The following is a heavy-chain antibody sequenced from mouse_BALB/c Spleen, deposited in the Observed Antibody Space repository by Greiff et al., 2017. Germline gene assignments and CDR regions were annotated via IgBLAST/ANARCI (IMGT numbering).Heavy chain of an antibody. CDR3: ARGNRYDGGDY. Sequence: VQRVESGPGLVQPSQSLSITCTVSGFSLTSYGVHWVRQSPGKGLEWLGVIWSGGSTDYNAAFISRLSISKDNSKSQVFFKMNSLQANDTAIYYCARGNRYDGGDYWGQGTSVTVSS. CDR1: GFSLTSYG. J-gene: IGHJ4*01. V-gene: IGHV2-2*02. D-gene: IGHD2-14*01. CDR2: IWSGGST.